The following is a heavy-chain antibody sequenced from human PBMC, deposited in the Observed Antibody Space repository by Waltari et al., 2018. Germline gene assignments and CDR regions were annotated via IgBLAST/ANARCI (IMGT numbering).Heavy chain of an antibody. CDR2: IDSGVVT. J-gene: IGHJ6*02. CDR3: ARETVVAVAGYGLDI. CDR1: GFTVRSFY. V-gene: IGHV3-53*01. Sequence: VHVEESGGGLMQPGGSLRLSCAASGFTVRSFYMAWVRQAPGKGRCLFSRIDSGVVTYSADSVKGRFTISRDNSNNMVYLQMNSLRADDTAVYYCARETVVAVAGYGLDIWGQGTTVTVSS. D-gene: IGHD2-15*01.